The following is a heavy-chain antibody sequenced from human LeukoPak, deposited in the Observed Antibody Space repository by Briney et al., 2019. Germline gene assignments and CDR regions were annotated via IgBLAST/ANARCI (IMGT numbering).Heavy chain of an antibody. CDR2: VSAYNGKT. D-gene: IGHD1-26*01. Sequence: APAKLSRKTSSYTFTTTYINGVRHDPLQGLEIMGWVSAYNGKTSYAQKFQGRVTMTIDTSTTTAYMALTSLTSDDTAVYYCARGGTYYPCIDYWGQGTLLTVSS. V-gene: IGHV1-18*01. CDR3: ARGGTYYPCIDY. CDR1: SYTFTTTY. J-gene: IGHJ4*02.